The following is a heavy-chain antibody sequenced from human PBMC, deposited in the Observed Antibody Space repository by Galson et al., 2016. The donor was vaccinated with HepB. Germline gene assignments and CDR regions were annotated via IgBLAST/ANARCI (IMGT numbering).Heavy chain of an antibody. J-gene: IGHJ4*02. CDR3: ARLAFGDFFDY. CDR1: GFSFSNYA. D-gene: IGHD4-17*01. Sequence: SLRLSCAASGFSFSNYAINWVRQAPGKGLEWVSGISGSGVTTYYADSVRGRFTISRDNSKNSLYLQMNSLSAEDTAVYYCARLAFGDFFDYWGQGTLVTVSS. CDR2: ISGSGVTT. V-gene: IGHV3-23*01.